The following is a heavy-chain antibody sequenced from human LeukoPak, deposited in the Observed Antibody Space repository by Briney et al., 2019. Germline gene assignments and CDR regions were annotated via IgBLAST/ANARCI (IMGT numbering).Heavy chain of an antibody. D-gene: IGHD5-12*01. Sequence: RGSLRLSCAASGFTFSGYLMHWVRQAPGKGLVWVSRINSDGSSTSYADSVKGRFTISRDNAKNTLYLRMNSLRAEDTAVYYCARGGSHDAFDIWGQGTMVTVSS. CDR2: INSDGSST. CDR3: ARGGSHDAFDI. CDR1: GFTFSGYL. J-gene: IGHJ3*02. V-gene: IGHV3-74*01.